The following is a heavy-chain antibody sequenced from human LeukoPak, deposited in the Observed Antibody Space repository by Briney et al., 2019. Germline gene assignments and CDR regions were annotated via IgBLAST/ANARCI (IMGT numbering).Heavy chain of an antibody. CDR2: IYSGGNI. D-gene: IGHD3-16*02. Sequence: GGSLRLSCAATGFIVSSNYMSWVRQAPGKGLEWVSVIYSGGNIYYADSVKGRFTISRDNSKNTLYLQMNSLRGEDAAIYYCAKDSLYRHVAAEGYCDFWGQGTLVSVSS. V-gene: IGHV3-66*01. CDR1: GFIVSSNY. CDR3: AKDSLYRHVAAEGYCDF. J-gene: IGHJ4*02.